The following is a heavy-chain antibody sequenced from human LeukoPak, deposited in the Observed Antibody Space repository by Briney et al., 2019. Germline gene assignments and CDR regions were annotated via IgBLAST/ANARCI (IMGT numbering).Heavy chain of an antibody. V-gene: IGHV3-48*03. CDR1: GFTFSSYE. J-gene: IGHJ4*02. CDR3: ARDATVTKFITSLDY. CDR2: ISSSGSTI. D-gene: IGHD4-17*01. Sequence: GGSLRLSCAASGFTFSSYEMNWFRQAPGKGLEWVSYISSSGSTIYYADSVKGRFTISRDNAKNSLYLQMNSLRAEDTAVYYCARDATVTKFITSLDYWGQGTLVTVSS.